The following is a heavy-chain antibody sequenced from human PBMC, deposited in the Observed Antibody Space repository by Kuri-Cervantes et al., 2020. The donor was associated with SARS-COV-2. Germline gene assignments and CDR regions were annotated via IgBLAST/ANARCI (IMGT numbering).Heavy chain of an antibody. CDR1: GGSFSGYY. CDR2: IYYSGST. V-gene: IGHV4-31*01. D-gene: IGHD3-10*01. J-gene: IGHJ4*02. Sequence: SQTLSLTCAVYGGSFSGYYWSWIRQHPGKGLEWIGYIYYSGSTYYNPSLKSLVTISVDTSKNQFSLKLSSVTAADTAVYYCARRSGSYFDYWGQGTLVTVSS. CDR3: ARRSGSYFDY.